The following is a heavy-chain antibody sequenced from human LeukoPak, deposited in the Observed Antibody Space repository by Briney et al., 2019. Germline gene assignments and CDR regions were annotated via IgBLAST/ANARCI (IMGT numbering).Heavy chain of an antibody. CDR2: INTNTGNP. CDR1: GYTFTSYA. J-gene: IGHJ4*02. V-gene: IGHV7-4-1*02. CDR3: ARGINTGYSSGWARFDY. Sequence: ASVKVSCKASGYTFTSYAMNWVRQAPGQGLEWMGWINTNTGNPTYAQGFTGRFVFSLDTSVSTAYLQISSLKAEDTAVYYCARGINTGYSSGWARFDYWGQGTLVTVSS. D-gene: IGHD6-19*01.